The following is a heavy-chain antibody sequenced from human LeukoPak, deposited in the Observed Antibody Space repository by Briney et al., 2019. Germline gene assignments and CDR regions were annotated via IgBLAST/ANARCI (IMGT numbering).Heavy chain of an antibody. J-gene: IGHJ4*02. D-gene: IGHD1-7*01. CDR2: ISTSGNTR. CDR3: ARELSGTTSYYFDY. CDR1: GFTFSSYE. Sequence: GGSLRLSCAASGFTFSSYEMNWVRQAPGKGLEWVSYISTSGNTRYYADSVKGRFAISRDNAKNSLYLQMNSLRVEDTAVYYCARELSGTTSYYFDYWGQGTLVTVSS. V-gene: IGHV3-48*03.